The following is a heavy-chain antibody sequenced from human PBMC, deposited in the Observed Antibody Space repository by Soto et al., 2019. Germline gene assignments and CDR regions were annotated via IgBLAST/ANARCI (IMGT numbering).Heavy chain of an antibody. CDR3: AAVMGSDYDYVWGSLTFDD. CDR1: GFIFSTTA. V-gene: IGHV3-23*01. J-gene: IGHJ4*02. CDR2: ISGSGVST. D-gene: IGHD3-16*01. Sequence: PRGSLILSCASSGFIFSTTAMTWVRQAPGKGLEWVSTISGSGVSTYYTDSVKGRFTISRDNSKNTLYLQMNSLRAEDTAVYFCAAVMGSDYDYVWGSLTFDDWGQGTLVTVSS.